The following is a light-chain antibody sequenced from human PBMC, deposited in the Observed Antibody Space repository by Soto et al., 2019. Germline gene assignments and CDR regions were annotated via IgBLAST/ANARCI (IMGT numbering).Light chain of an antibody. CDR2: EVS. V-gene: IGLV2-14*01. CDR1: SSDVGGYNY. J-gene: IGLJ2*01. CDR3: SSYTSSSSVV. Sequence: QAVVTQPASVSGSPGQSITISCTGTSSDVGGYNYVSWYQQHPGKAPKLMIYEVSNRPSGVSNRFSASKSGNTASLTISGLQAEDEADYYCSSYTSSSSVVFGGGTKLTVL.